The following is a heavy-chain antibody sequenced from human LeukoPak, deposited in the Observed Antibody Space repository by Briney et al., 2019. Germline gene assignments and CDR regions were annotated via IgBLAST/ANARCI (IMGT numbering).Heavy chain of an antibody. CDR1: GFTLSSYW. CDR2: IKQDGSEK. Sequence: GSLKPSCVAPGFTLSSYWTSWVRQAPGKGLEWLANIKQDGSEKYYVDSVKGRFTISRDNAKNSLYLQMNSLRAEDTAVYYCARASHGLDVWGQGTTVTVSS. CDR3: ARASHGLDV. D-gene: IGHD5-24*01. J-gene: IGHJ6*02. V-gene: IGHV3-7*03.